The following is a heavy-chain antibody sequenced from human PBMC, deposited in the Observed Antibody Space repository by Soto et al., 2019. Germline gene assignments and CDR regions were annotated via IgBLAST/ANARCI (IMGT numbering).Heavy chain of an antibody. Sequence: EVQLLESGGGLVQPGGSLRLSCVVSGSPFSSYTIHWVRQAPGQGLEWVSRVSASGSITFYSDSVKGRFTISRDNSRNTLFLQMTTLRADDSAVYYCAKGGDYSGPGTGDWHFDLWGRDTLVTVSS. V-gene: IGHV3-23*01. J-gene: IGHJ2*01. CDR2: VSASGSIT. CDR3: AKGGDYSGPGTGDWHFDL. D-gene: IGHD3-10*01. CDR1: GSPFSSYT.